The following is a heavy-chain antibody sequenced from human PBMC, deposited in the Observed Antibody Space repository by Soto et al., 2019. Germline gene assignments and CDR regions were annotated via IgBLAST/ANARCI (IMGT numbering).Heavy chain of an antibody. CDR3: TKDSPPIPSCPGPGAGRTYYYSGVGV. CDR1: GFTFSSYA. D-gene: IGHD3-10*01. V-gene: IGHV3-23*01. J-gene: IGHJ6*02. Sequence: GLSVRLSCVASGFTFSSYAMTWRRQAPGKRLEWVSTISPNVGRTVDADSVTGRLTISRDNSQATLYMVMHTLIADETSIEHCTKDSPPIPSCPGPGAGRTYYYSGVGVWAPGA. CDR2: ISPNVGRT.